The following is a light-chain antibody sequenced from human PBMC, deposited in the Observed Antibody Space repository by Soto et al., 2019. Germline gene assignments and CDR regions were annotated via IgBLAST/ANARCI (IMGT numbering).Light chain of an antibody. CDR2: EVN. Sequence: QSVLTQPASVSGSPGQSITISCTGTSSDVGGYNFVSWYQQHPGKAPKLMIYEVNNRPSGVSNRFSGSKSGNTASLTISGLQADDEADYYCSSWTSSTTQVLGGGTQLTVL. V-gene: IGLV2-14*01. CDR3: SSWTSSTTQV. J-gene: IGLJ3*02. CDR1: SSDVGGYNF.